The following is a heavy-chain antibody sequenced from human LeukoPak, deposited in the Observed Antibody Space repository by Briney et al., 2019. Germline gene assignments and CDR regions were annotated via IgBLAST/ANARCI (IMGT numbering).Heavy chain of an antibody. CDR1: GFTFRNLG. D-gene: IGHD7-27*01. CDR3: ARTNTGDYYYYYMDV. V-gene: IGHV3-30*03. CDR2: ISYDGTNK. Sequence: GRSLRLSCAASGFTFRNLGMHWVRQAPGRGLEWVAAISYDGTNKYYADSVKGRFTISRDSSKNTLYLQMNSLRAEDTAVYYCARTNTGDYYYYYMDVWGKGTTVTVSS. J-gene: IGHJ6*03.